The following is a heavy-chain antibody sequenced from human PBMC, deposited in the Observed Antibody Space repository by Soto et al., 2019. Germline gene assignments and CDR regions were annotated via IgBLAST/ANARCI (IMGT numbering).Heavy chain of an antibody. J-gene: IGHJ4*02. D-gene: IGHD4-17*01. CDR2: IYYSGST. CDR3: ARDSRFGDYDLFDY. V-gene: IGHV4-31*03. CDR1: GGSISSGGYY. Sequence: SETLSLTCTVSGGSISSGGYYWSWIRQHPGKGLEWIGYIYYSGSTYYNPSLKSRVTISVDTSKNQFSLKLSSVTAADTAVYYCARDSRFGDYDLFDYWGQGTLVTVSS.